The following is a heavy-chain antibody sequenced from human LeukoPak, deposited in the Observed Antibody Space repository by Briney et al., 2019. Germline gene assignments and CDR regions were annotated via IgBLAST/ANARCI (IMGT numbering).Heavy chain of an antibody. CDR1: GFTFSSYW. Sequence: GGSLRLSCAASGFTFSSYWMHWVRQAPGKGLVWVSRINYDGSNTIYVDSVKGRFTSSRDNAKNTLYLQMNSLRAEDTAVYYCARDGGEGAAGAFDIWGQGTMVTVSS. CDR2: INYDGSNT. CDR3: ARDGGEGAAGAFDI. D-gene: IGHD3-16*01. V-gene: IGHV3-74*01. J-gene: IGHJ3*02.